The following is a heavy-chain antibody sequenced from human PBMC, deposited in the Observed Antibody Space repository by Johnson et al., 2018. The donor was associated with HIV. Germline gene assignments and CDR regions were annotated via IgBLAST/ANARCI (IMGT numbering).Heavy chain of an antibody. D-gene: IGHD4-17*01. CDR3: ARDEGPYGDHDAFDI. J-gene: IGHJ3*02. CDR1: GFTFYDYG. V-gene: IGHV3-30*03. Sequence: QVQLVESGGGVVRPGGSLRLSCAASGFTFYDYGMSWVRQAPGKGLEWLAIISYDGSNKYYAGSVKGQFTISRDNSKNTLYLQMNSLRAEDTALYYCARDEGPYGDHDAFDIWGQGTMVTVSS. CDR2: ISYDGSNK.